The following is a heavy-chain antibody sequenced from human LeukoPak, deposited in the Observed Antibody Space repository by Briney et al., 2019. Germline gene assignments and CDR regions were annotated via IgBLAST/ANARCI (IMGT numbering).Heavy chain of an antibody. CDR2: IWFDGSEK. CDR1: GFTFSSFG. Sequence: PGGSLRLSCVASGFTFSSFGMHWVRQTPGKGLEWVSFIWFDGSEKYYADSVKGRFTISRDNSKNTLTLQMNSLGVEDTAVYHCARTFDSSGYDYGHYFDYWGQGALVTVSS. V-gene: IGHV3-33*01. J-gene: IGHJ4*02. CDR3: ARTFDSSGYDYGHYFDY. D-gene: IGHD3-22*01.